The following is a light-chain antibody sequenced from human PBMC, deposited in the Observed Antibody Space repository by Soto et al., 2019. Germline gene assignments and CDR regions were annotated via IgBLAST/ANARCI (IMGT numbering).Light chain of an antibody. Sequence: EIVLTQSPGTLSLSPGERATLSCRASQSVSSSYVVWYQQKPGQALRLLIYGASSRATGIPDRFSGSGSGTDFALTISRLEPEDFAVYYCQQYSALPSTFGQGTKLEIK. V-gene: IGKV3-20*01. J-gene: IGKJ2*01. CDR3: QQYSALPST. CDR1: QSVSSSY. CDR2: GAS.